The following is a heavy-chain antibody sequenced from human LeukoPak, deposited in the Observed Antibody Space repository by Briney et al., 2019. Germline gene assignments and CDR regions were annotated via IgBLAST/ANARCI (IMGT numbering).Heavy chain of an antibody. CDR1: GFNFRDYG. V-gene: IGHV3-7*01. CDR2: IKEDGSED. CDR3: ARDADGYED. D-gene: IGHD5-24*01. Sequence: GGSLRLSCTTSGFNFRDYGVSWVRQAPGKGLEWVANIKEDGSEDYYADSVKGRFAISKDNAKNSLYLQMNSLRAEDTAMYYCARDADGYEDWGQGTLVIVSS. J-gene: IGHJ4*02.